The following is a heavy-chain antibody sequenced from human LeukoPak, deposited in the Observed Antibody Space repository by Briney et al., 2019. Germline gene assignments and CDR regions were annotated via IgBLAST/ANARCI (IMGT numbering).Heavy chain of an antibody. D-gene: IGHD6-6*01. J-gene: IGHJ5*02. CDR1: GYTFTSYG. CDR2: ISAYNGNT. CDR3: ARGPTSSPLNWFDP. Sequence: ASVKVSCKASGYTFTSYGISWVRQAPGQGLEWMGWISAYNGNTNYAQKLQGRVTMTTDTSTSTAHMELRSLRSDDTAVYYCARGPTSSPLNWFDPWGQGTLVTVSS. V-gene: IGHV1-18*01.